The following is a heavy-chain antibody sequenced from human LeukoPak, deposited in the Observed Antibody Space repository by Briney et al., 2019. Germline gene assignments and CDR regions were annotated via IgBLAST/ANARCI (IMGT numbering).Heavy chain of an antibody. J-gene: IGHJ5*02. CDR3: AKLAASETGEGS. CDR2: INPSGDST. D-gene: IGHD6-13*01. Sequence: ASVKISCKASGYTFTSNHIHCVRQAPGQGLEWMGVINPSGDSTSYAQKFQGRVTMTRDTSTSTVYMELSSLRSEDTAIYYCAKLAASETGEGSWGQGTLVTVSS. V-gene: IGHV1-46*01. CDR1: GYTFTSNH.